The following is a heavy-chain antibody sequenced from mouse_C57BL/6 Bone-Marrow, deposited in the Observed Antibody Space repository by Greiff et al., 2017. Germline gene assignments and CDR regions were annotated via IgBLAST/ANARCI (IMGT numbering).Heavy chain of an antibody. Sequence: EVKVVESGGGLVKPGGSLKLSCAASGFTFSSYAMSWVRQTPEKRLEWVATISDGGSYTYYPDNVKGRFTISRDNAKNNLYLQMSHLKSEDTPMYYCARDSYEGYYWYFGVWGTRNTPSLSS. CDR3: ARDSYEGYYWYFGV. CDR1: GFTFSSYA. V-gene: IGHV5-4*01. CDR2: ISDGGSYT. D-gene: IGHD2-3*01. J-gene: IGHJ1*03.